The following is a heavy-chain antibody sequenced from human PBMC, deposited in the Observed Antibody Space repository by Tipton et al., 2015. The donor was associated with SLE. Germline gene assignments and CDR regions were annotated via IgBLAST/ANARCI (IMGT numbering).Heavy chain of an antibody. J-gene: IGHJ4*02. Sequence: SLRLSCAASGFTFSSYGMHWVRQAPGKGLEWAAVIWYDGSNKYYADSVKGRFTISRDNSRNTLYLQKNSLRAEGTAVYYCAKGSLGGSPVGYWGQGTLVTVSS. D-gene: IGHD3-16*01. CDR2: IWYDGSNK. V-gene: IGHV3-33*06. CDR1: GFTFSSYG. CDR3: AKGSLGGSPVGY.